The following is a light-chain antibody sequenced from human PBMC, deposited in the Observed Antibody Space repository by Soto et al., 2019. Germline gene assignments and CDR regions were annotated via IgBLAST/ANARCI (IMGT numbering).Light chain of an antibody. CDR1: SSNIGSNY. CDR3: AAWDDSLSGHVV. CDR2: RNN. J-gene: IGLJ2*01. V-gene: IGLV1-47*01. Sequence: QSVLTQPPSASGTPGQRVTISCSGSSSNIGSNYVYWYQQLPGTAHKLLIYRNNQRPSGVPDRFSGSKSGTSDSLAISGLRSEDEAEYYCAAWDDSLSGHVVFGGGTKLTVL.